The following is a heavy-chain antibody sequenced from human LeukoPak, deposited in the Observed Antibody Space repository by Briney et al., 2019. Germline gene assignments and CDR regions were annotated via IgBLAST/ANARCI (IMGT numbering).Heavy chain of an antibody. Sequence: PGGSLRLSCGVSGFTFSSYEFNWVRQAPGTGLEWVSYISISGDKIFYAESVKGRFTISRDNAKNSLYLQMNSLRAEDTAVYYCARRQFLADIYYYYGLDVWGQGTTVTVSS. CDR2: ISISGDKI. CDR3: ARRQFLADIYYYYGLDV. J-gene: IGHJ6*02. D-gene: IGHD3-3*01. CDR1: GFTFSSYE. V-gene: IGHV3-48*03.